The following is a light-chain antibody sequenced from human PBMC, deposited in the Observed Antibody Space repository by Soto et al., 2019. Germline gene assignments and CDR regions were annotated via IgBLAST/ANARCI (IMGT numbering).Light chain of an antibody. Sequence: QSVLTQPPSVSAAPGQRVTISCTGSSSNIGAGYEAHWYQQVPGTAPKLLIYENNNRPSGVPDRFSGSKSGTSASLAITGLQAEDDAEYYCQSYDSSLSGYVFGTGTKVTVL. CDR1: SSNIGAGYE. V-gene: IGLV1-40*01. CDR2: ENN. J-gene: IGLJ1*01. CDR3: QSYDSSLSGYV.